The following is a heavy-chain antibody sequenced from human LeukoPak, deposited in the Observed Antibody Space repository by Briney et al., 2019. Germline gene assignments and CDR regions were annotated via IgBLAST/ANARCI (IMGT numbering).Heavy chain of an antibody. V-gene: IGHV4-59*01. J-gene: IGHJ6*03. D-gene: IGHD1-26*01. CDR3: SGSYLYYYYYYMHV. Sequence: SETLSLTCTVSGGSISSYYWSWIRQRPGKGPEWIGYIYYSGSTNYNPSLKSRVTISVDTSKNQFSLKLSSVTAADTAVYYCSGSYLYYYYYYMHVWGKGTTVTISS. CDR2: IYYSGST. CDR1: GGSISSYY.